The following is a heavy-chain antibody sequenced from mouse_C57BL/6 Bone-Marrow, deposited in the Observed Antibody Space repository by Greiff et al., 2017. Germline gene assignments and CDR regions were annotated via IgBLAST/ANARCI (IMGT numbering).Heavy chain of an antibody. D-gene: IGHD2-5*01. J-gene: IGHJ1*03. CDR3: ARPCYSNCWYVDV. CDR1: GYTFTSYW. V-gene: IGHV1-53*01. Sequence: QVQLQQPGTELVKPGASVKLSCKASGYTFTSYWMHWVKQRPGQGLEWIGNIYPGSGSTNYNEKFKSKATLTVDTSSSTAYMQLSSLTSEDSAVYYCARPCYSNCWYVDVWGTGTTVTVSS. CDR2: IYPGSGST.